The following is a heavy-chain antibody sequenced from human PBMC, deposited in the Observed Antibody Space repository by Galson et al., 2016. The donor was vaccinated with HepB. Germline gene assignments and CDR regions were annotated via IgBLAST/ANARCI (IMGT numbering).Heavy chain of an antibody. CDR1: GFTFSTYS. V-gene: IGHV3-21*01. Sequence: SLRLSCAASGFTFSTYSMNWVRQAPGKGLEWVSSISSSSSYINYEVSAKGRFTISRDNAKNSLYLQMNSLRAEDTAVYYCARAPYGRYWGQGTLVTVSS. J-gene: IGHJ4*02. CDR3: ARAPYGRY. D-gene: IGHD3-10*02. CDR2: ISSSSSYI.